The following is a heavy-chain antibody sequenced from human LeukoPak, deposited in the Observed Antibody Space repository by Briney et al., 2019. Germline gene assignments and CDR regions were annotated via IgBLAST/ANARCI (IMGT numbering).Heavy chain of an antibody. J-gene: IGHJ4*02. CDR1: GFTFSSYG. V-gene: IGHV3-30*03. D-gene: IGHD1-26*01. CDR3: ARDDAMGATIDY. CDR2: ISYDGSNK. Sequence: GGSLRLSCAASGFTFSSYGMHWVRQAPGKGLEWVAVISYDGSNKYYADSVKGRFTISRDNSKNTLYLQMNSLRAEDTAVYYCARDDAMGATIDYWGQGTLVTVSS.